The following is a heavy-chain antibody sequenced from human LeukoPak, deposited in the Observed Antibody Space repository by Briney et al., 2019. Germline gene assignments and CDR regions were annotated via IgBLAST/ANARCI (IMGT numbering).Heavy chain of an antibody. J-gene: IGHJ4*02. CDR1: GFTFSNSW. CDR3: ARDGSGYSNT. D-gene: IGHD3-10*01. CDR2: MKPDGGEK. Sequence: PGGSLRLSCAASGFTFSNSWMSWLSQAPGKGLEWVANMKPDGGEKHYVGSVEGRFIISRDNAKNSLYLQMNSLRVEDTAVYFCARDGSGYSNTWGQGTLVTVSS. V-gene: IGHV3-7*01.